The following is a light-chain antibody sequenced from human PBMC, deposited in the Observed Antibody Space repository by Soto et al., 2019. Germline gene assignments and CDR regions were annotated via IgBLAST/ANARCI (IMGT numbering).Light chain of an antibody. V-gene: IGKV3-15*01. CDR2: DAS. J-gene: IGKJ2*01. CDR3: QQYKNWPPMFT. Sequence: EIVMPQSPATLSVSPGERVTLSCRASQSVSSNLTWYQQKPGQAPRLLIYDASTRATGIPARFSGSGSGTEFTLTISSLQSEDFAVYYCQQYKNWPPMFTFGQGTKLEI. CDR1: QSVSSN.